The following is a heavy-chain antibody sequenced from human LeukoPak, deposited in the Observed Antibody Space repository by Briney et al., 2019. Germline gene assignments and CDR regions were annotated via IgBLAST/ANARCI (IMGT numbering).Heavy chain of an antibody. V-gene: IGHV4-30-4*01. Sequence: ASETLSLTCTVSGGSISSGDYYWSWIRQPPGKGLEWIGYIYYSGSTYYNPSLKSRVTISVDTSKNQFSLKLSSVTAADTAVYYCARTGPLSGWFDPWGQGTLVTVSS. CDR2: IYYSGST. J-gene: IGHJ5*02. CDR1: GGSISSGDYY. CDR3: ARTGPLSGWFDP. D-gene: IGHD1-14*01.